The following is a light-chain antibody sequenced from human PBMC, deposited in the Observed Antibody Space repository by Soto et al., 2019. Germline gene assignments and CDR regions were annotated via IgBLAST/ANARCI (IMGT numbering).Light chain of an antibody. J-gene: IGLJ2*01. Sequence: SYELTQPPSVSVSPGQTASITCSGDKLGDKYACWYQQKPGQSPVLVIYQDSKRPSGIPERFSGSSSGNTATLTISGTQAMDEADYYCKAWGSSTEVFGGGTKLTVL. V-gene: IGLV3-1*01. CDR3: KAWGSSTEV. CDR1: KLGDKY. CDR2: QDS.